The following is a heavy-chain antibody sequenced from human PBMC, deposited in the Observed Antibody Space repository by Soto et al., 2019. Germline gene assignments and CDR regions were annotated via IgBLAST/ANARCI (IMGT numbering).Heavy chain of an antibody. J-gene: IGHJ6*02. CDR3: KGVRVPAHYYYGMDV. CDR2: ISYDGSNK. D-gene: IGHD2-2*01. Sequence: GGSLRLSCAASGFTFSSYAMHWVRQAPGKGLEWVAVISYDGSNKYYADSVKGRFTISRDNSKNTLYLQMNSLRAEDTAVYYCKGVRVPAHYYYGMDVWGQGTTVTVSS. CDR1: GFTFSSYA. V-gene: IGHV3-30-3*01.